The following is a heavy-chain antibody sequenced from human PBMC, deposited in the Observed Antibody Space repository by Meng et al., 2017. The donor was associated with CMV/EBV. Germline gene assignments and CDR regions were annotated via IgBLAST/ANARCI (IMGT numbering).Heavy chain of an antibody. CDR3: ARDLSNPLVVPAAYNWFDP. Sequence: LRRQGAGPGLVKPSETLSLTCTVSGGSISSSSYYWGWIRQPPGKGLEWIGSIYYSGSTYYNPSLKSRVTISVDTSKNQFSLKLSSVTAADTAVYYCARDLSNPLVVPAAYNWFDPWGQGTLVTVSS. V-gene: IGHV4-39*07. J-gene: IGHJ5*02. D-gene: IGHD2-2*01. CDR2: IYYSGST. CDR1: GGSISSSSYY.